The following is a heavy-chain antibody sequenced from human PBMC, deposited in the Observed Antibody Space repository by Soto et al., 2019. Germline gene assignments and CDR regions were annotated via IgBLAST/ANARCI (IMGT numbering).Heavy chain of an antibody. CDR3: AKWPLYYYDSSGLIDAFDI. CDR2: ISGSGGST. CDR1: VFTFSSYA. D-gene: IGHD3-22*01. J-gene: IGHJ3*02. Sequence: GGSLRLSCASSVFTFSSYAMSWVRQAPGKWLEWVSAISGSGGSTYYADSVKGRFTISRDNSKNTLYLQMNSLRAEDTAVYYCAKWPLYYYDSSGLIDAFDIRGQGTMVTV. V-gene: IGHV3-23*01.